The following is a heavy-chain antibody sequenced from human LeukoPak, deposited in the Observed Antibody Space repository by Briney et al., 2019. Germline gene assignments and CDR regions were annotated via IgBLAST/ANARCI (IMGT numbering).Heavy chain of an antibody. CDR2: INPSGGST. Sequence: ASVKVSCKASGYTFTSYYMHWVRQAPGQGLEWMGIINPSGGSTGYAQKFQGRVTMTRDMSTSTVYMELSSLRSEDTAVYYCAREGAAMVTGLDYWGQGTLVTVSS. CDR1: GYTFTSYY. J-gene: IGHJ4*02. CDR3: AREGAAMVTGLDY. D-gene: IGHD5-18*01. V-gene: IGHV1-46*01.